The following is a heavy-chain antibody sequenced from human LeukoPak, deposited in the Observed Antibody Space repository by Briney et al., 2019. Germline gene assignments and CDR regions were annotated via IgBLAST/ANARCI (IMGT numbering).Heavy chain of an antibody. Sequence: GASVKVSSKASGYTFTSYDINWVRQATGQGLEWMGWMNPNSGNTGYAQKFQGRVTMTRNTSISTAYMELSSLRSEDTAVYYCARGYGLAAGTEFYDYWGQGTLVTVSS. D-gene: IGHD6-13*01. V-gene: IGHV1-8*01. CDR3: ARGYGLAAGTEFYDY. CDR2: MNPNSGNT. J-gene: IGHJ4*02. CDR1: GYTFTSYD.